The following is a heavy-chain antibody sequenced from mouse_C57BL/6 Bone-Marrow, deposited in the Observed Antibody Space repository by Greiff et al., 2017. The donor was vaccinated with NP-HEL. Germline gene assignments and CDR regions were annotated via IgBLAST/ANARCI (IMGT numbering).Heavy chain of an antibody. V-gene: IGHV5-17*01. CDR2: ISSGSSTI. D-gene: IGHD2-4*01. CDR3: ARGRLRLPWFAY. CDR1: GFTFSDYG. Sequence: EVKLMESGGGLVKPGGSLKLSCAASGFTFSDYGMHWVRQAPEKGLEWVAYISSGSSTIYYADTVKGRFTISRDNAKNTLFLQMTSLRSEDTAMYYCARGRLRLPWFAYGGQGTLVTVSA. J-gene: IGHJ3*01.